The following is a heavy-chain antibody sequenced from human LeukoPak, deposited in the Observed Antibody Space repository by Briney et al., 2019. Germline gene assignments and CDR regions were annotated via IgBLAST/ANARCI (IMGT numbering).Heavy chain of an antibody. CDR2: INHSGST. D-gene: IGHD6-13*01. CDR3: ARPLTLSSSWYSWFHP. Sequence: PSETLSLTCAVYGGSFSGYYWSWIRQPPGKGLECIGEINHSGSTNYNPSLKSRVTISVDTSKTQFSLKLSSVTAADTAVYYCARPLTLSSSWYSWFHPWGQGTLVTVSS. CDR1: GGSFSGYY. V-gene: IGHV4-34*01. J-gene: IGHJ5*02.